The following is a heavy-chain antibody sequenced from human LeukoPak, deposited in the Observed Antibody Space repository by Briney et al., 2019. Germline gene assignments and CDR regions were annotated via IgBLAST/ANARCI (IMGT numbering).Heavy chain of an antibody. V-gene: IGHV3-21*01. J-gene: IGHJ4*02. Sequence: PGGSLRLSCAASGFTFSRYTMNWVRQAPGKGLEWVSSISTSSIYIYYADSVKGRFTISRDNSKNTLYLQMNSLRAEDTAVYYCARDTQWLVLGEFDYWGQGTLVTVSS. CDR2: ISTSSIYI. CDR3: ARDTQWLVLGEFDY. D-gene: IGHD6-19*01. CDR1: GFTFSRYT.